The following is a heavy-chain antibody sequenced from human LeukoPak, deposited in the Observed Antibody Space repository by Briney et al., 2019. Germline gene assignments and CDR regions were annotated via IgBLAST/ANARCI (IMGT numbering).Heavy chain of an antibody. Sequence: GGSLRLSCAASGFTFSDHYMDWVRQAPGKGLEWVGRIRNKPNSYTTEYAAPVKGRFAISRDDSKNSLYLQMDSLKTEDTAVYYCARSFRFTSGWPFEYWGQGTLVTVSS. CDR1: GFTFSDHY. D-gene: IGHD6-19*01. CDR3: ARSFRFTSGWPFEY. V-gene: IGHV3-72*01. CDR2: IRNKPNSYTT. J-gene: IGHJ4*02.